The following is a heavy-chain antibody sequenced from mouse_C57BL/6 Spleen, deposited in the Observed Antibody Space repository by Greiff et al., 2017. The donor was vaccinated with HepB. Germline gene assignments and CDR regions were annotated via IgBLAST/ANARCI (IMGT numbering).Heavy chain of an antibody. CDR3: ATYSNYLYYFDY. Sequence: QVQLQQPGAELVKPGASVKVSCKASGYTFTSYWMHWVKQRPGQGLEWIGRIHPSDSDTNYNQKFKGKATLTVDKSSSTAYMQLSSLTSEDSAVFYCATYSNYLYYFDYWGQGTTLTVSS. CDR1: GYTFTSYW. V-gene: IGHV1-74*01. J-gene: IGHJ2*01. D-gene: IGHD2-5*01. CDR2: IHPSDSDT.